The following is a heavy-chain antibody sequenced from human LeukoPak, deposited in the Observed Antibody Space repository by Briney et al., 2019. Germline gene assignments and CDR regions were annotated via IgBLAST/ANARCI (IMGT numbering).Heavy chain of an antibody. CDR3: ARHTDDSSGHTGWFDP. J-gene: IGHJ5*02. V-gene: IGHV3-30*04. Sequence: GSSLRLSGATSGFTFSSYAMHWVRQAPGKGLEWVAVISYDGRNKYYADYVKGRLSIARDNSKGTLYLEMNSLRAEDTAVYYRARHTDDSSGHTGWFDPWGQGTLVTVSS. D-gene: IGHD3-22*01. CDR1: GFTFSSYA. CDR2: ISYDGRNK.